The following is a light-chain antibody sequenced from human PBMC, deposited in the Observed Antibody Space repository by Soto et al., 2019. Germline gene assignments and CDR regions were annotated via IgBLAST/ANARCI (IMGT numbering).Light chain of an antibody. CDR2: DAS. J-gene: IGKJ4*01. Sequence: GDRVTITCLASQSISSWLAWYQQKPGKAPKLLIYDASSLESGVPSRFSGSGSGTDFTLTISSLQPEDFATYYCQQANSFPLTFGGGTKVDIK. V-gene: IGKV1-12*01. CDR1: QSISSW. CDR3: QQANSFPLT.